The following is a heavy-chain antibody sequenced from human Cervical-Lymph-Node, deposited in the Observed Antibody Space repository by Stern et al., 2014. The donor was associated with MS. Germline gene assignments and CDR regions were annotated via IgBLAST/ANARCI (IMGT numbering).Heavy chain of an antibody. CDR1: GGPFSSYA. J-gene: IGHJ5*02. D-gene: IGHD2/OR15-2a*01. CDR3: ARGGLLSTWFDP. V-gene: IGHV1-69*01. CDR2: IIPIFGTA. Sequence: MQLVESGAEVKTPGASVKVSCKASGGPFSSYAISWVRQAPGQGLEWLGGIIPIFGTANYAQKFQGRVTIPADESTSTAYMELSGLRSEDTAVYYCARGGLLSTWFDPWGQGTLVTVSS.